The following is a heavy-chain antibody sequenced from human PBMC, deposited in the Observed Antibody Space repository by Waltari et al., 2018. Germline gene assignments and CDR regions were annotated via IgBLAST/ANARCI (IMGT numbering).Heavy chain of an antibody. V-gene: IGHV3-21*01. Sequence: EVQLVESGGDLVKPGGSLRLSCAASGFSFSSYTMNWVRQAPGKGLEWVSSISSSGTYISYADSVKGRFTISRDDAKNSLYLQMNSLRAEDTAFYYCTRDLYGSGGDWFDPWGQGTLVTVSS. D-gene: IGHD3-10*01. J-gene: IGHJ5*02. CDR1: GFSFSSYT. CDR2: ISSSGTYI. CDR3: TRDLYGSGGDWFDP.